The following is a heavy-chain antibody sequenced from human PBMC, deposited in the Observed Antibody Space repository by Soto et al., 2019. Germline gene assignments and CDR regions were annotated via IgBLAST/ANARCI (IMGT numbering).Heavy chain of an antibody. V-gene: IGHV4-31*03. CDR2: IYYSGST. CDR1: GGSISSGGYY. Sequence: PSETLSLTCTVSGGSISSGGYYWSWIRQHPGKGLEWIGYIYYSGSTYYNPSLKSRVTISVDTSKNQFSLKLSSVTAADTAVYYCAREIEAAGIDYWGQGTLVTVSS. CDR3: AREIEAAGIDY. D-gene: IGHD6-13*01. J-gene: IGHJ4*02.